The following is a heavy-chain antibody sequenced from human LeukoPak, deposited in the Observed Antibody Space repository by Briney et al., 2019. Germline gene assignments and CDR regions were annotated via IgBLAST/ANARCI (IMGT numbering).Heavy chain of an antibody. CDR3: AKDRGY. CDR1: GLPFSTYP. Sequence: QPGGSLRLSCAASGLPFSTYPMTWVRQAPGKGLEWVSGISNSGDTTYYADSVKGRFTISRDNSKNTLYLQLNSLRAEDTAVYYCAKDRGYWGQGTLVTVSS. CDR2: ISNSGDTT. V-gene: IGHV3-23*01. J-gene: IGHJ4*02.